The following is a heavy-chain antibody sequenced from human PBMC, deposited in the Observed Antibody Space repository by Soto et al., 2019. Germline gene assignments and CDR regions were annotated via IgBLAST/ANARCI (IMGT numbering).Heavy chain of an antibody. J-gene: IGHJ4*02. CDR2: IYYSGST. V-gene: IGHV4-4*02. CDR3: ASRTLSYGDPYFDY. Sequence: SETLSLTCTVSGGSISSSNWWSWVRQPPGKGLEWIGYIYYSGSTYYNPSLKSRVTISVDKSKNQFSLKLSSVTAADTAVYYCASRTLSYGDPYFDYWGQGTLVTVSS. CDR1: GGSISSSNW. D-gene: IGHD4-17*01.